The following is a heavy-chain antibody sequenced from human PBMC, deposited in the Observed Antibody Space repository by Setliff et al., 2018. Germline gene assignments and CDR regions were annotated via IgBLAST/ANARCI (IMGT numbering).Heavy chain of an antibody. V-gene: IGHV1-2*02. D-gene: IGHD6-13*01. CDR1: GYTFTGYY. J-gene: IGHJ3*02. Sequence: ASVKVSCKASGYTFTGYYMHWVRQAPGQGLEWVGWINPNSGGTNYAQKFQGRVTMTRDTSISTAYMELSRLRSDDTAVYYCARGGGSSSWYDAFDIWGQGTMVTVSS. CDR3: ARGGGSSSWYDAFDI. CDR2: INPNSGGT.